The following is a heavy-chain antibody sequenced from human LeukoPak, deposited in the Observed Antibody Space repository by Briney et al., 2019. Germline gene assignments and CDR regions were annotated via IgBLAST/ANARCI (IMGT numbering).Heavy chain of an antibody. CDR3: ARSPYGSGTTNWFNP. J-gene: IGHJ5*02. CDR2: ISYDGSNK. CDR1: GFTFSGYA. V-gene: IGHV3-30-3*01. Sequence: GGSLRLSCAASGFTFSGYAMHWVRQAPGKGLEWVAVISYDGSNKYYADSVKGRFTISRDNSKNTLYLQMNSLRAEDTAVYYCARSPYGSGTTNWFNPWGQGTLVTVSS. D-gene: IGHD3-10*01.